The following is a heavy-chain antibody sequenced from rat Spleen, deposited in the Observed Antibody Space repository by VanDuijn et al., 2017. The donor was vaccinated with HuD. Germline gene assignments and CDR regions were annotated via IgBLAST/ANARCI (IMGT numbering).Heavy chain of an antibody. V-gene: IGHV5-25*01. CDR3: AKDGNSGYVMDA. J-gene: IGHJ4*01. CDR1: GFTFSSFA. D-gene: IGHD4-3*01. CDR2: ITSGGSNT. Sequence: EVQLVESGGGLVQPGRSLKLSCAASGFTFSSFAMAWVRQAPKKGLEWVATITSGGSNTYYPDSVKGRFTISRDNAKSTLYLQMDSLRSEDTATYYCAKDGNSGYVMDAWGQGASVTVSS.